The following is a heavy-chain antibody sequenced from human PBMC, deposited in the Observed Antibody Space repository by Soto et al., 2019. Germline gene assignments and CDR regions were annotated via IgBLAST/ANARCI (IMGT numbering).Heavy chain of an antibody. J-gene: IGHJ6*01. CDR1: GFTFGSYG. V-gene: IGHV3-33*01. D-gene: IGHD3-3*01. CDR3: ARGLELEDYFYGMDA. Sequence: QVHLVESGGGVVQPGRSLRLSCEASGFTFGSYGMFWIRQAPGKGLEWVAVIWFVGSYKYYADSVKGRFTISRDNSNNTVYLQMSSLRAEDSAVYYCARGLELEDYFYGMDAWGQGTTVTVSS. CDR2: IWFVGSYK.